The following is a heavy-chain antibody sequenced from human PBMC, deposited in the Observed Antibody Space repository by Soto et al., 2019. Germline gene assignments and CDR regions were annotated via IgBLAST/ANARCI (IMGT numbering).Heavy chain of an antibody. J-gene: IGHJ6*01. CDR2: INHSGST. D-gene: IGHD6-6*01. V-gene: IGHV4-34*01. CDR1: GGSFSGYY. Sequence: QVQLQQWGAGLLKPSETLSLTCAVYGGSFSGYYWSWIRQPPGKGLEWIGEINHSGSTNYNPSLTSRVTISVDTSTNQISLKLSSVTAADTAVYYCAGHSIAARPFRYYGMDVWGQGTTVTVSS. CDR3: AGHSIAARPFRYYGMDV.